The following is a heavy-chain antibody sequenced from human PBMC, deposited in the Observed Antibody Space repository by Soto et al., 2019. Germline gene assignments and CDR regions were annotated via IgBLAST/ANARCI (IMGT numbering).Heavy chain of an antibody. D-gene: IGHD5-12*01. V-gene: IGHV4-59*01. CDR2: IYYSGST. CDR1: GGSISSYY. Sequence: SETLSLTCTVSGGSISSYYWSWIRQPPGKGLEWIGYIYYSGSTNYNPSLKSRVTISVDTSKNQFSLKLSSVTAADTAVYYCASYSGYGWGYYYYMDVWGKGTTVTVSS. J-gene: IGHJ6*03. CDR3: ASYSGYGWGYYYYMDV.